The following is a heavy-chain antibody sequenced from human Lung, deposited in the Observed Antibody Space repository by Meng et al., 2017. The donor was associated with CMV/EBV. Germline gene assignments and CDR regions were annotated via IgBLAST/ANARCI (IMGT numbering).Heavy chain of an antibody. Sequence: SETXSLXCIVSGGSISTHYWSWIRQPPGKGLEWIGYVFYNGNANYNPSLTSRVTISVDTSKNQFPLKLNSVTAADTAVYYCARSRAAWDWFDPWGQGTLVTVDS. V-gene: IGHV4-59*11. CDR1: GGSISTHY. J-gene: IGHJ5*02. D-gene: IGHD6-13*01. CDR3: ARSRAAWDWFDP. CDR2: VFYNGNA.